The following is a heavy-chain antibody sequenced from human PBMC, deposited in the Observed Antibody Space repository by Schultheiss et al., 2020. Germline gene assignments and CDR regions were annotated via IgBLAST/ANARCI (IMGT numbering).Heavy chain of an antibody. CDR2: ISYDGSNK. D-gene: IGHD5-18*01. CDR1: GFTFSSYG. J-gene: IGHJ4*02. Sequence: GESLKISCAASGFTFSSYGMHWVRQAPGKGLEWVAVISYDGSNKYYADSVKGRFTVSRDNSKNTLYLQMNSLRAEDTAVYYCARGRDTAMDDWGQGTLVTVSS. V-gene: IGHV3-30*03. CDR3: ARGRDTAMDD.